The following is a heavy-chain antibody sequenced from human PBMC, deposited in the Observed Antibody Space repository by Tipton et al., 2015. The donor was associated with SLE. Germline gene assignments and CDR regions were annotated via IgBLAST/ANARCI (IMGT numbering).Heavy chain of an antibody. V-gene: IGHV3-48*03. Sequence: SLRLSCAASGFSFSNYEVNWVRQAPGKGLEWISYISSSDNNIHYADSVKGRFTISRDNAQKILYLEMTSLRAEDTAVYYCARIRDFSNPFDYWGQGTLVTVSS. CDR1: GFSFSNYE. D-gene: IGHD4-11*01. J-gene: IGHJ4*02. CDR3: ARIRDFSNPFDY. CDR2: ISSSDNNI.